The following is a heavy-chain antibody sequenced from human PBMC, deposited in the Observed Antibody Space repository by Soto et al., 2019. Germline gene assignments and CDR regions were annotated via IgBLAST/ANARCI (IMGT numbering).Heavy chain of an antibody. D-gene: IGHD4-17*01. J-gene: IGHJ3*02. CDR3: ARDPTPSGDYGDDAFDI. Sequence: QVQLVQSGAEVKKPGSSVKVSCKASGGTFSSYTISWVRQAPGQGLEWMGRIIPILGIANYAQKFQGRVTITADKSTSTAYMELSSLRSEDTAVYYCARDPTPSGDYGDDAFDIWGQGTMVTVSS. CDR2: IIPILGIA. V-gene: IGHV1-69*08. CDR1: GGTFSSYT.